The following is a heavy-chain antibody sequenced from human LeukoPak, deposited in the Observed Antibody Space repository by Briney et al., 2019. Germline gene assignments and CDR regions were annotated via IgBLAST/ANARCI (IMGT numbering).Heavy chain of an antibody. D-gene: IGHD2-2*01. V-gene: IGHV3-21*01. Sequence: GGSLRLSCVASGFSFSSYSMNWVRQAPGKGVECVSSISMSNFYIYYADSVKGRFTISRDNAKNSLYLQMNSLRAEDTAVYYCARDPSPRTSYYYYYMDVWGKGTTVTVSS. CDR1: GFSFSSYS. CDR2: ISMSNFYI. CDR3: ARDPSPRTSYYYYYMDV. J-gene: IGHJ6*03.